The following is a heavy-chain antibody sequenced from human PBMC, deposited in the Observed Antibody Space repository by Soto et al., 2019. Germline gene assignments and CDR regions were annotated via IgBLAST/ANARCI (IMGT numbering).Heavy chain of an antibody. J-gene: IGHJ6*02. CDR3: ARDNVDTAMVRMSYYYGMDV. V-gene: IGHV3-21*01. Sequence: PGGSLRLSCAASGFTFSSYSMNWVRQAPGKGLEWVSSISSSSSYIYYADSVKGRFTISRDNAKNSLYLQMNSLRAEDTAVYYCARDNVDTAMVRMSYYYGMDVWGQGTTVTVSS. D-gene: IGHD5-18*01. CDR2: ISSSSSYI. CDR1: GFTFSSYS.